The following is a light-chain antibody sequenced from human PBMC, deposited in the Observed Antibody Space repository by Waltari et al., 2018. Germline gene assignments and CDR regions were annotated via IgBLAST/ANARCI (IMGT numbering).Light chain of an antibody. CDR2: GAS. Sequence: EIVMTQSPATLSVFPGERAPLSCRARQSIRTTLAWYQHKPGQAPRLLIYGASTRATGIPARFSGSGSGTEFTLTISSLQSEDFAVYFCQQYDNWLGTFGQGTKVEIK. CDR1: QSIRTT. CDR3: QQYDNWLGT. V-gene: IGKV3-15*01. J-gene: IGKJ1*01.